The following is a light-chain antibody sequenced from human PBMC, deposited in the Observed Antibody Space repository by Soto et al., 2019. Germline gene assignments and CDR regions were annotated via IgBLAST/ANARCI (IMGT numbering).Light chain of an antibody. V-gene: IGLV2-14*01. CDR1: NSDIGGYNY. CDR3: SSYTSITIVV. J-gene: IGLJ2*01. CDR2: GVT. Sequence: QFALTQPASVSGSPGQSITISCTGTNSDIGGYNYVSWYRHHPGKAPKLMIYGVTNRPSGVSNRFSGSKSGNTASLTISGLQDEDEADYYCSSYTSITIVVFGGGTQLTVL.